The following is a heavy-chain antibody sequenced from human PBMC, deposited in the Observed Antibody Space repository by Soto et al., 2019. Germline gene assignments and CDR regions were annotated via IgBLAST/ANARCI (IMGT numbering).Heavy chain of an antibody. CDR2: IYSSGTT. CDR1: GDFISSGGYY. CDR3: AIVLISGSHYSGGCYYFDS. J-gene: IGHJ4*02. Sequence: PSETLSLTCTVSGDFISSGGYYWSWIRQLPGKGLEWIGYIYSSGTTYYNQSLKSRITISVDTSKNQFSLNLSSVTAADTAVYYFAIVLISGSHYSGGCYYFDSWGQGTQVTVSS. D-gene: IGHD1-26*01. V-gene: IGHV4-31*03.